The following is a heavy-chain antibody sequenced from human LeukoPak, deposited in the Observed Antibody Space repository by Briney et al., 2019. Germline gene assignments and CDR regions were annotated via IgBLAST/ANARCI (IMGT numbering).Heavy chain of an antibody. CDR2: IWYDGSNE. V-gene: IGHV3-33*01. CDR3: AREMAL. D-gene: IGHD2-8*01. Sequence: PGGSLRLSCAASGFSFGSYSMHWARQVPGKGLEWVAVIWYDGSNEDYADSVKGRFTISRDNSKNTLYLQMNSLRDEDTAVYYCAREMALWGQGALVTVSS. J-gene: IGHJ4*02. CDR1: GFSFGSYS.